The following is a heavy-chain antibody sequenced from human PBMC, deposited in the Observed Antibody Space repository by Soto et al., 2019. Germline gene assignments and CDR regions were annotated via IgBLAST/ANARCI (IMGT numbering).Heavy chain of an antibody. CDR3: ARESRGEGGPMVRGVNFDY. Sequence: SVKVSCKASGGTFSSYTISWVRPAPGQGLEWMGRIIPILGIANYAQKFQGRVTITADKSTSTAYMELSSLRSEETAVYYCARESRGEGGPMVRGVNFDYWGQGTLVTV. D-gene: IGHD3-10*01. V-gene: IGHV1-69*04. CDR1: GGTFSSYT. CDR2: IIPILGIA. J-gene: IGHJ4*02.